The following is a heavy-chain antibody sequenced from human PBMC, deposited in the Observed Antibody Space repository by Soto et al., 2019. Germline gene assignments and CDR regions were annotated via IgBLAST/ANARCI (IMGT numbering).Heavy chain of an antibody. Sequence: ASVKVSCKASGGTFSSYAISWVRQAPGQGLEWMGGIIPIFGTANYAQKFQGRVTITADESTSTAYMELSSLRSEDTAVYYCARNSVDTAMAGYYYYGMDVWGQGTTVTVS. D-gene: IGHD5-18*01. CDR1: GGTFSSYA. V-gene: IGHV1-69*13. CDR2: IIPIFGTA. J-gene: IGHJ6*02. CDR3: ARNSVDTAMAGYYYYGMDV.